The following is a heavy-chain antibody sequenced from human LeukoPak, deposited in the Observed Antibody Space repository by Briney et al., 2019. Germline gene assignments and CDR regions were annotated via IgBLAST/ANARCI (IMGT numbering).Heavy chain of an antibody. CDR3: ARVLLYSSSLGIDY. CDR2: IYFSGST. V-gene: IGHV4-59*12. J-gene: IGHJ4*02. Sequence: SETLSLTCTVSGGSISSDYWSWIRQPPGKGLEWIGYIYFSGSTNYNPSLKSRVTISVDTSKTQFSLKLSSVTAADMAVYYCARVLLYSSSLGIDYWGQGTLVTVSS. CDR1: GGSISSDY. D-gene: IGHD6-13*01.